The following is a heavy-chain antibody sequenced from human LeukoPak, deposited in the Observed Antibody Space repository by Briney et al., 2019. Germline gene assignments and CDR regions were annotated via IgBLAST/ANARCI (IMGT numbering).Heavy chain of an antibody. J-gene: IGHJ5*02. V-gene: IGHV4-38-2*02. CDR2: IYHTGST. D-gene: IGHD3-22*01. CDR1: GYSISSGYY. CDR3: ARGVTMIGRLRFDP. Sequence: PSETLSLTCTVTGYSISSGYYSGWIRQPPGKGLEWIGSIYHTGSTYYTPSLKSRVTISVDTSKNHLSLKLSSVTAADTAVYYCARGVTMIGRLRFDPWGQGTLVTVSS.